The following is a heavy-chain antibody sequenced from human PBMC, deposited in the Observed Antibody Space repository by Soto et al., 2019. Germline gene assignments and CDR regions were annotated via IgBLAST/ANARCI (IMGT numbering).Heavy chain of an antibody. V-gene: IGHV1-2*02. CDR1: GYTFTALY. Sequence: GASVKVSCKASGYTFTALYMNWVRQAPGQGLEWMGWVNPNTGLTKLAQKFQGRVTMTRDTSISTAYMELTRLTSDDTAVYYCTTLRLDPWGQGTQVTVSS. D-gene: IGHD2-21*02. CDR3: TTLRLDP. J-gene: IGHJ5*02. CDR2: VNPNTGLT.